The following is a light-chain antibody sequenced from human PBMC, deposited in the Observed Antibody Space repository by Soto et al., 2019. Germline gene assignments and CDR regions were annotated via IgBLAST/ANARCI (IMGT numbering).Light chain of an antibody. Sequence: ALTQPASVSGSPGQSITISCTGTSSDVGGYNYVSWYQQHPGKAPKLMIYDVSNRPSGVSNRFSGSKSGNTASLTISGLQAEDEADYYCSSYTSSSAYVFGTGTKVTVL. CDR3: SSYTSSSAYV. J-gene: IGLJ1*01. CDR2: DVS. V-gene: IGLV2-14*01. CDR1: SSDVGGYNY.